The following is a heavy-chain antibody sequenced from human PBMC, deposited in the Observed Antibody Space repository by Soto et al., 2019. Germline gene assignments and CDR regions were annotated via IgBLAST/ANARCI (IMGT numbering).Heavy chain of an antibody. J-gene: IGHJ2*01. V-gene: IGHV3-30-3*01. Sequence: QVQLVESGGGVVQPGRSLRLSCAASGFTFSSYAMHWVRQAPGKGLVWVAVISYDGSNKYYADSVKGRFTISRDNSKNTLYLQMNSLRAEDTAVYYCAIVLYSSSSWYFDLWVRGTLVTVAS. D-gene: IGHD6-13*01. CDR2: ISYDGSNK. CDR3: AIVLYSSSSWYFDL. CDR1: GFTFSSYA.